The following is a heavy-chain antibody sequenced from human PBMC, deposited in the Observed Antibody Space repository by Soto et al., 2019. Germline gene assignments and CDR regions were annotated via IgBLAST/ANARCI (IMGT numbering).Heavy chain of an antibody. V-gene: IGHV4-4*08. D-gene: IGHD3-16*01. CDR2: MYNTGST. Sequence: PSETLSLTCTVSGGSISGYYWSWIRQHPGKGLEWIGYMYNTGSTVYNPSFKSRVTISVDTSKNQFSLRLSSVTAADTAVYYCARELHWGNPEEPDYYFDYWGQGTQVTVSS. J-gene: IGHJ4*02. CDR1: GGSISGYY. CDR3: ARELHWGNPEEPDYYFDY.